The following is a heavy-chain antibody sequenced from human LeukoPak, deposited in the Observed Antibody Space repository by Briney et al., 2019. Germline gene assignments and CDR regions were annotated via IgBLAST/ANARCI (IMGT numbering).Heavy chain of an antibody. CDR2: IYYSGST. CDR1: GGSISSDNFY. V-gene: IGHV4-30-4*01. D-gene: IGHD6-13*01. Sequence: SQTLSLTCTVSGGSISSDNFYWSWIRQPPGKGLEWIGYIYYSGSTYYNPSLKSRITISVDTSKNQFSLKVGSVTAADTAVYFCVREYSSSWSYYFDYWGQGTLVTVSS. J-gene: IGHJ4*02. CDR3: VREYSSSWSYYFDY.